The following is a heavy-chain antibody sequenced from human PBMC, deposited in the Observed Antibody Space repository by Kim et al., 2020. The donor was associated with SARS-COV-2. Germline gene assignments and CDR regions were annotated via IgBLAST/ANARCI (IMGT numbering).Heavy chain of an antibody. J-gene: IGHJ4*01. CDR1: GGSFSGYY. Sequence: SETLSLTCAVYGGSFSGYYWSWIRQPPGKGLEWIGEINHSGSTNYNPSLKSRVTISVDTSKNQFSLKLSSVTGADTAVYYCARWIPPIAARPAGLDYWG. D-gene: IGHD6-6*01. CDR3: ARWIPPIAARPAGLDY. V-gene: IGHV4-34*01. CDR2: INHSGST.